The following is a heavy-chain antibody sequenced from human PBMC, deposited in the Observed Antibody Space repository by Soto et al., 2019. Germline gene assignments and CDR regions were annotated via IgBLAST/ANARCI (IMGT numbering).Heavy chain of an antibody. Sequence: QVQLVQSGAEVKKPGASVKVSCKASGYTFSSYYIHWVRQAPVQGLEWIGIINPTGGSTNYAQNVKGRLAVTRDTSTATVYMDLSALTSDDTAMYYCARGLGLGDCWGQGTLVTVSS. D-gene: IGHD3-9*01. CDR1: GYTFSSYY. CDR2: INPTGGST. J-gene: IGHJ4*02. V-gene: IGHV1-46*01. CDR3: ARGLGLGDC.